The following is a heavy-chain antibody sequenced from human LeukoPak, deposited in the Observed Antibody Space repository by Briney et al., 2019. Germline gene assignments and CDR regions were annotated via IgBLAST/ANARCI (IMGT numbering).Heavy chain of an antibody. J-gene: IGHJ4*02. CDR2: IIPIFGTA. CDR3: ARGLPYYYDSSGYYFDY. V-gene: IGHV1-69*06. D-gene: IGHD3-22*01. CDR1: GGTFSSYA. Sequence: SVKVSCKVSGGTFSSYAISWVRQAPGQGLEWMGGIIPIFGTANYAQKFQGRVTITADKSTSTAYMELSSLRAEDTAVYYCARGLPYYYDSSGYYFDYWGQGTLVTVSS.